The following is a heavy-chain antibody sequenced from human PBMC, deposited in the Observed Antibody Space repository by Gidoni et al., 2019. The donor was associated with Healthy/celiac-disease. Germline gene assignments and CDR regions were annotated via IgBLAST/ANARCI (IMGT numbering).Heavy chain of an antibody. CDR3: ARGEGGRSGYSSGWYLDY. J-gene: IGHJ4*02. Sequence: QVQLVQSGAEVKKPGASVKVSCKASGYPFPSYGLSWVRQAPGQGLEWMGWISAYNGNTNYAQKLQGRVTMTTDTSTSTAYMELRSLRSDDTAVYYCARGEGGRSGYSSGWYLDYWGQGTLVTVSS. CDR1: GYPFPSYG. D-gene: IGHD6-19*01. V-gene: IGHV1-18*01. CDR2: ISAYNGNT.